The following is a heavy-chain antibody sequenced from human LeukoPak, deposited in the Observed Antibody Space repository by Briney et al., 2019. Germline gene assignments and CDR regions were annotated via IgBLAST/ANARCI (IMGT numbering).Heavy chain of an antibody. CDR1: GFTFDDYA. J-gene: IGHJ4*02. CDR2: ISWNIDNI. V-gene: IGHV3-9*01. Sequence: GRSLRLSCAASGFTFDDYAMHWVRQAPGKGLEWVSGISWNIDNIDYADSVRGRFTIPRDNAKNSLYLQMNSLRAEDTALYYCAKDYDYGFDYWGQGTLVTVSS. CDR3: AKDYDYGFDY. D-gene: IGHD4-17*01.